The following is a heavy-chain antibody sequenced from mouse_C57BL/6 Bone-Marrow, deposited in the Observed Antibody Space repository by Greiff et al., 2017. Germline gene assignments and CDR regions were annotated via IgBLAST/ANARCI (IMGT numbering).Heavy chain of an antibody. V-gene: IGHV5-6*03. CDR2: ISSGGSYT. J-gene: IGHJ2*01. CDR1: GFTFSSYG. D-gene: IGHD2-4*01. Sequence: EVKVVESGGGLVKPGGSLKLSCAASGFTFSSYGMSWVSQTPDKRLEWVATISSGGSYTYYPDSVKGRFTISRDNAKNTLYLQMGSLKSEDTAMYYCARLGITTGFDYWGQGTTLTVSS. CDR3: ARLGITTGFDY.